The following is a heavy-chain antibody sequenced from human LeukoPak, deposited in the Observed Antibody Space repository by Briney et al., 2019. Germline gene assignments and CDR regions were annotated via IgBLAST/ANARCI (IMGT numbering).Heavy chain of an antibody. CDR2: ISSNSGSI. J-gene: IGHJ4*02. CDR3: AKDDAVRGVITGALDY. V-gene: IGHV3-9*03. D-gene: IGHD3-10*01. CDR1: GFTFDDYA. Sequence: GRSLRLSCAASGFTFDDYAMHWVRQAPGKGLEWVSGISSNSGSIGYADSVKGRFTISRDNAKNSLYLQMNSLRAEDMALYYCAKDDAVRGVITGALDYWGQGTLVTVSS.